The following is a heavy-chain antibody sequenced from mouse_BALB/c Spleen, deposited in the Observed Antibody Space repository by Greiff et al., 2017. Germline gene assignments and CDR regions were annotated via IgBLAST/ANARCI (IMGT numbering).Heavy chain of an antibody. D-gene: IGHD1-3*01. Sequence: QVQLQQSGAELVRPGTSVKVSCKASGYAFTNYLIEGVKQRPGQGLEWIGVINPGSGGTNYNEKFKGEATLTADKSSSTAYMQLSSLTSDDSAVYFCAKREEVVAYWGQGTLVTVSA. J-gene: IGHJ3*01. CDR3: AKREEVVAY. CDR2: INPGSGGT. CDR1: GYAFTNYL. V-gene: IGHV1-54*01.